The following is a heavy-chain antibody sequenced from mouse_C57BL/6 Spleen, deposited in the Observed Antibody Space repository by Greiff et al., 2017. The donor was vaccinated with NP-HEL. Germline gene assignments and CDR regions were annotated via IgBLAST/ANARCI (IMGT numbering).Heavy chain of an antibody. CDR2: IDPSASYT. Sequence: QVQLQQPGAELVMPGASVKLSCKASGYTFTSYWMHWVKQRPGQGLEWIGEIDPSASYTNYNQKFKGKSTLTVDKSSIKAYMQLSSLTSEDAAVYYCARGGMGFFFDYWGQGTTLTVSS. D-gene: IGHD1-1*02. CDR1: GYTFTSYW. CDR3: ARGGMGFFFDY. V-gene: IGHV1-69*01. J-gene: IGHJ2*01.